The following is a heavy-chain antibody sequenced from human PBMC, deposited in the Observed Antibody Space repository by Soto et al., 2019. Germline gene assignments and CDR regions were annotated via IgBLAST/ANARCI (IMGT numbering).Heavy chain of an antibody. Sequence: PSETLSLTCTVSGGSISSYYWSWIRQPPGMGLEWIGYISYSGSTNYNPSLKSRVTISVDTSKNQFSLKLTSVTAADTAVYYGARERRDGYNWVDYWGQGTLVTVSS. CDR1: GGSISSYY. D-gene: IGHD5-12*01. V-gene: IGHV4-59*01. J-gene: IGHJ4*02. CDR2: ISYSGST. CDR3: ARERRDGYNWVDY.